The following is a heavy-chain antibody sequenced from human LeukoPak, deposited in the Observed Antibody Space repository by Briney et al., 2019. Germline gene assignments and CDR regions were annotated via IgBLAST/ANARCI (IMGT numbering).Heavy chain of an antibody. J-gene: IGHJ5*02. CDR1: GGSISSSSYY. Sequence: SETLSLTCSVSGGSISSSSYYWGWIRQPPGKGLEWIGSIYYSGSTYYNPSLKSRVTISVDTSKNQSSLKLSSVTAADTAVYYCARAVVVPAAMPNWFDPWGQGTLVTVSS. D-gene: IGHD2-2*01. V-gene: IGHV4-39*07. CDR3: ARAVVVPAAMPNWFDP. CDR2: IYYSGST.